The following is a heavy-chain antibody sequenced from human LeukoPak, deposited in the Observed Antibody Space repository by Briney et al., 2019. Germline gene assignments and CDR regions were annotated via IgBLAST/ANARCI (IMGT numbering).Heavy chain of an antibody. CDR1: EYSFATYW. Sequence: GESLKISCKGSEYSFATYWIGWVRQMPGKGLEWMGIIYPGDSDTRYSPSFQDQVTISADKSISTAYLQWSSLKASDTAMYYCARRNDFGGNWFNPWGQGTLVTVSS. D-gene: IGHD3-3*01. CDR2: IYPGDSDT. J-gene: IGHJ5*02. V-gene: IGHV5-51*01. CDR3: ARRNDFGGNWFNP.